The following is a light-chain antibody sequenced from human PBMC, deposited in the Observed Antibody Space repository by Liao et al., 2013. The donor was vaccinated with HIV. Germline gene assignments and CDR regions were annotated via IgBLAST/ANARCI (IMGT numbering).Light chain of an antibody. Sequence: SYEMTQPPSVSVSPGQTASVTCSGDGLGDKYVSWYQQRPGHSPILVIYEDTKRPSGIPERFSGSNSGNTATLTISGTQTMDEADYYCYSAADNSVVFGGGTKLTVL. J-gene: IGLJ2*01. CDR2: EDT. CDR3: YSAADNSVV. V-gene: IGLV3-1*01. CDR1: GLGDKY.